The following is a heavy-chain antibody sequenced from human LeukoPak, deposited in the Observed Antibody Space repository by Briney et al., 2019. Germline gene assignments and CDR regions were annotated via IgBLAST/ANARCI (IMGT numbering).Heavy chain of an antibody. CDR3: TTDRYCSGGSCYPNYYYYMDV. V-gene: IGHV3-15*01. Sequence: GGSLRLSCAASGFTFSNAWMSWVRQAPGKGLEWVGRIKSKTDGGTTDYAAPVKGRFTISRDDSKNTPYLQMNSLKTEDTAVYYCTTDRYCSGGSCYPNYYYYMDVWGKGTTVTVSS. CDR2: IKSKTDGGTT. CDR1: GFTFSNAW. D-gene: IGHD2-15*01. J-gene: IGHJ6*03.